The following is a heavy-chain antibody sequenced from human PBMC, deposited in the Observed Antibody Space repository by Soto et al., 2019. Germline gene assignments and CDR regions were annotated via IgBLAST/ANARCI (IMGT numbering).Heavy chain of an antibody. D-gene: IGHD3-22*01. V-gene: IGHV4-59*01. CDR3: ARVDSSSGYLGGAFDI. J-gene: IGHJ3*02. CDR2: IYYSGST. Sequence: IRQPPGKGLEWIGYIYYSGSTNYNPSLKSRVTISVDTSKNQFSLKLSSVTAADTAVYYCARVDSSSGYLGGAFDIWGQGTMVTVSS.